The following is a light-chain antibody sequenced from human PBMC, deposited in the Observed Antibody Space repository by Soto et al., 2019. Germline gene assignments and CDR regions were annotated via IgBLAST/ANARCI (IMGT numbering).Light chain of an antibody. CDR1: QSISTF. CDR3: QQSYSSTWT. V-gene: IGKV1-39*01. CDR2: ATS. Sequence: DIQMTQSPSSLSASVGDRVTITCRPSQSISTFLNWYQQKPGTAPKLLMHATSILQSGVPSRFSGSGYGTEFTITISSLQPEDFATYYCQQSYSSTWTFGQGTKVEIK. J-gene: IGKJ1*01.